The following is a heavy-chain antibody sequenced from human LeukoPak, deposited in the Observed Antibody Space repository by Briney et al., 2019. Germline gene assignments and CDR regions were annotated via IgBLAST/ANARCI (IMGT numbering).Heavy chain of an antibody. D-gene: IGHD3-22*01. CDR2: ISGSGGST. Sequence: GGSLRLSCTVSGITLSNYGMSWVRQAPGKGLEWVAGISGSGGSTNYADSVKGRFTISRDNPKNTLYLQMTSLRAEDTAVYFCAKRGFVIRVILVGFHKEAYYFDSWGQGALVTVSS. J-gene: IGHJ4*02. CDR3: AKRGFVIRVILVGFHKEAYYFDS. V-gene: IGHV3-23*01. CDR1: GITLSNYG.